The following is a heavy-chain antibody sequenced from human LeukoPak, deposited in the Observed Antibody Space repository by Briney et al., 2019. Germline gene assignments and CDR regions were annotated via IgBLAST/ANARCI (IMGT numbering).Heavy chain of an antibody. V-gene: IGHV3-23*01. CDR2: ISGSGGST. D-gene: IGHD2-2*01. CDR1: GFTFSSYA. CDR3: ARSYCSSSSCYLTNDAFDI. J-gene: IGHJ3*02. Sequence: PGGSLRLSCAASGFTFSSYAMSWVRQAPGKGLEWVSAISGSGGSTYYADSVKGRFTISRDNSKNTLYLQMNSLRVEDTALYHCARSYCSSSSCYLTNDAFDIWGQGTMVTVSS.